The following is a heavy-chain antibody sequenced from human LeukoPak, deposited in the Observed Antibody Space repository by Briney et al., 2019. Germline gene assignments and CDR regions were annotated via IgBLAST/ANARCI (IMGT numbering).Heavy chain of an antibody. D-gene: IGHD4-17*01. J-gene: IGHJ4*02. CDR1: GYTFTSYY. V-gene: IGHV1-46*01. Sequence: ASVKVSCKTSGYTFTSYYIHWVRQAPGQRLEWMGIINPSGGSTSYAQKFQGRVTMTRDASTSTVYMYLSSLRPEDTAVYYCARDSLYGVVDYWGQGTLVTVSS. CDR3: ARDSLYGVVDY. CDR2: INPSGGST.